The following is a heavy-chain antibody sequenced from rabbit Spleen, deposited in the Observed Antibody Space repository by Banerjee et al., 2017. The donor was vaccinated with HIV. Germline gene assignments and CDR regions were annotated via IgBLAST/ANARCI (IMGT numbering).Heavy chain of an antibody. Sequence: QSLEESGGGLVQPEGSLTLTCTTSGFSFSSNDYMCWVRQAPGKGLEWIACTAADRSTFTYYASWAKGRFTCSKASSTTVTLQMTSLTAADTATYFCARDTGTSFSIYGMDLWGPGTLVTVS. CDR2: TAADRSTFT. D-gene: IGHD8-1*01. CDR3: ARDTGTSFSIYGMDL. J-gene: IGHJ6*01. CDR1: GFSFSSNDY. V-gene: IGHV1S40*01.